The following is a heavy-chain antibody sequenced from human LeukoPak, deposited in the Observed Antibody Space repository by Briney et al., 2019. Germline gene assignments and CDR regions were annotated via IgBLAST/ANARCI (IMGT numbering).Heavy chain of an antibody. CDR3: ARDIQLWLLDY. V-gene: IGHV4-39*07. Sequence: SETLSLTCPVSGDSISSSSYYWGWIRQPPGKGLEWIGSIYYSGSTYYNPSLKSRVTISVDTSKNQFSLKLSSVTAADTAVYYCARDIQLWLLDYWGQGTLVTVSS. J-gene: IGHJ4*02. D-gene: IGHD5-18*01. CDR2: IYYSGST. CDR1: GDSISSSSYY.